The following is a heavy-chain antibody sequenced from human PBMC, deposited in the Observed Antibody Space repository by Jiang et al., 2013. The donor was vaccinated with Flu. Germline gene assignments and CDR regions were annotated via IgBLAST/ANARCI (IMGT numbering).Heavy chain of an antibody. D-gene: IGHD6-13*01. J-gene: IGHJ5*02. CDR3: ASESIAAAGLGYLNWFDP. CDR1: GFTFSDYY. CDR2: ISSSGSTI. V-gene: IGHV3-11*01. Sequence: SGGGLVKPGGSLRLSCAASGFTFSDYYMSWIRQAPGKGLEWVSYISSSGSTIYYADSVKGRFTISRDNAKNSLYLQMNSLRAEDTAVYYCASESIAAAGLGYLNWFDPWGQGTLVTVSS.